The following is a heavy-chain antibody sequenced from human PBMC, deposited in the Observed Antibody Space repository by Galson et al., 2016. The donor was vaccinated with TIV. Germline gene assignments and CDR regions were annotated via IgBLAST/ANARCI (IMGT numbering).Heavy chain of an antibody. J-gene: IGHJ4*02. CDR1: GFTFSSDA. Sequence: SLRLSCAASGFTFSSDAMTWVRQAPGKGPEWVSTISATGDSTYYADSVRGRLTISRDNSRNTLYLQMDSLRAEDTAVYYCANRNCINCRCFYYFDNWGLGSLVGVSS. CDR2: ISATGDST. D-gene: IGHD1-14*01. V-gene: IGHV3-23*01. CDR3: ANRNCINCRCFYYFDN.